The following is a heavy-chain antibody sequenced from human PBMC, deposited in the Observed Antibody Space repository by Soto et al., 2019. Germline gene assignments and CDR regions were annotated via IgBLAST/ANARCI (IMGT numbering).Heavy chain of an antibody. V-gene: IGHV1-69*13. Sequence: SVKVSCKASGGTFSSYAISWVRQAPGQGLEWMGGIIPIFGTANYAQKFQGRVTITADESTSTAYMELSSLRSEDTAVYYCARVEQLVLRYYCGMDVWGQGTTVTVSS. CDR3: ARVEQLVLRYYCGMDV. D-gene: IGHD6-6*01. J-gene: IGHJ6*02. CDR2: IIPIFGTA. CDR1: GGTFSSYA.